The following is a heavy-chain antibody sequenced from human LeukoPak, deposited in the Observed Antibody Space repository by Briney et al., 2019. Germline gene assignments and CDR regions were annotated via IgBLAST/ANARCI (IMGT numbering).Heavy chain of an antibody. CDR1: GFTFRTYD. J-gene: IGHJ4*02. CDR2: INSDGSIT. Sequence: GGSLRLSCAASGFTFRTYDMNWVRQAPGKGLVWVSRINSDGSITNYADSVKGRFTISRDNAKNTLYLQMSSLRAEDTAVYYCAKIDAYWGQGTLVTVSS. V-gene: IGHV3-74*01. CDR3: AKIDAY.